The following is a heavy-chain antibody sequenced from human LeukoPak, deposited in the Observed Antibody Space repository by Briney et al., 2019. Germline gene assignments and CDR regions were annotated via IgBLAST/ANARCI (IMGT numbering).Heavy chain of an antibody. D-gene: IGHD6-6*01. CDR2: INHSGST. Sequence: SETLSLTCAVYGGSFSGYYWSWIRQPPGKGLEWIGEINHSGSTNYNPSLKSRVTISVDTSKNQFSLKLSSVTAADTAVYYCARERIAARLLYYYYGMDVWGQGTTVTVSS. V-gene: IGHV4-34*01. CDR1: GGSFSGYY. CDR3: ARERIAARLLYYYYGMDV. J-gene: IGHJ6*02.